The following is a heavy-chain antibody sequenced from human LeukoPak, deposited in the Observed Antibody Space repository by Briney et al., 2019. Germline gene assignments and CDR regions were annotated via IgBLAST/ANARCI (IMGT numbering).Heavy chain of an antibody. CDR3: VKGRISEDGLDF. V-gene: IGHV3-23*01. CDR1: GFTFSRSA. Sequence: GGSLSISCAASGFTFSRSAMTWVRQTPGKGLDWVSSISSSGNTYYADSVKGRFTISRDNSKNMLYLQMNSLRAEDTAVYYCVKGRISEDGLDFWGQGTLVTVSS. CDR2: ISSSGNT. D-gene: IGHD6-13*01. J-gene: IGHJ4*02.